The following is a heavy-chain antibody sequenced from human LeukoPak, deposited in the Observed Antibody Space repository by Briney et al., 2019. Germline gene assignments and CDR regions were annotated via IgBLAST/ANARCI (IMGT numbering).Heavy chain of an antibody. CDR1: GFTFSSYE. CDR3: AGYCSGGSCSLYYYYGMDV. V-gene: IGHV3-48*03. Sequence: GGSLRLSCAASGFTFSSYEMNWVRQAPGKGLEWVSYISSSGSTIYYADSVKGRFTISRDNAKNSLYLQMNSLRAEDTADYYCAGYCSGGSCSLYYYYGMDVWGQGTTVTVSS. CDR2: ISSSGSTI. D-gene: IGHD2-15*01. J-gene: IGHJ6*02.